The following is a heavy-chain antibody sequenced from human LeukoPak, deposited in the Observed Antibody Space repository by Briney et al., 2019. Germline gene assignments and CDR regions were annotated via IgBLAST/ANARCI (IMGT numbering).Heavy chain of an antibody. J-gene: IGHJ4*02. CDR3: ARSNQADDY. D-gene: IGHD1-14*01. CDR2: INPGGRSI. Sequence: GGSLRLSCAASGVTFSSYWMHWVRQVPGKGLVWVARINPGGRSITYADSVKGRFTFSRDNAKNTLYLQMDSLRAEDTGVYYCARSNQADDYWGQGTLVTVSS. V-gene: IGHV3-74*01. CDR1: GVTFSSYW.